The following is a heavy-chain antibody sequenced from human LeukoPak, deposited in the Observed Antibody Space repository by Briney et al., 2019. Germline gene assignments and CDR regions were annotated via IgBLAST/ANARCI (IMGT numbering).Heavy chain of an antibody. V-gene: IGHV4-59*12. CDR1: GGSISSYY. CDR3: AREYVWGSYRPRYCYYMDV. CDR2: MYYSGST. D-gene: IGHD3-16*02. Sequence: PXETLSLXCTVSGGSISSYYWSWIRQPPGKGLEWIGYMYYSGSTNYNPSLKSRVTMSVDTSKNQFSLKLSSVTAADTAVYYCAREYVWGSYRPRYCYYMDVWGKGTTVTISS. J-gene: IGHJ6*03.